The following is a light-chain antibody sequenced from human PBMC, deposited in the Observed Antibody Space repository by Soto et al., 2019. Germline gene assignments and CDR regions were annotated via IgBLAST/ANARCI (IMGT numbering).Light chain of an antibody. J-gene: IGKJ4*02. CDR3: HKDTHAST. CDR1: QAISSY. Sequence: DIQLTQSPSSLSASVGDRVTITCRASQAISSYLAWYQQKPGKVPELLIYATSTLQSGAPSRFSGSGYGPDFTLPISRQQPEDVATYCCHKDTHASTFGGGIKVEIK. V-gene: IGKV1-27*01. CDR2: ATS.